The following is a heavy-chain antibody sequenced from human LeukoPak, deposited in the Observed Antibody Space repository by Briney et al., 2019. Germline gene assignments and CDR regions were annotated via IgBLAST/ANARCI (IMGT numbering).Heavy chain of an antibody. D-gene: IGHD2-21*01. J-gene: IGHJ4*02. CDR1: GFTFNTYT. CDR3: VTGGRQAVMTY. V-gene: IGHV3-48*01. CDR2: ISSGSSSK. Sequence: GGSLRLSCAASGFTFNTYTMNWVRQAPGKGLEWVSYISSGSSSKDYADSVKGRFTASRDNAKKSLFLQMNSLRVEDTAVYYCVTGGRQAVMTYWGQGTLVTVSS.